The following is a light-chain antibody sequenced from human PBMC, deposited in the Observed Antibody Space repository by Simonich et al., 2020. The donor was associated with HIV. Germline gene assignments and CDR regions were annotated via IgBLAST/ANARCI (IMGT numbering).Light chain of an antibody. Sequence: DIVMTPSPDSLAVSLGERATFNCKSSRCIFYSSNNKNYLAWYQQKPGQPPKLLIYWASTREAGVPDRFSARGSGTDFTLTSSSLQAEDVAIYYCQQYYSTPPTFGQGTKVEIK. CDR2: WAS. CDR1: RCIFYSSNNKNY. CDR3: QQYYSTPPT. J-gene: IGKJ1*01. V-gene: IGKV4-1*01.